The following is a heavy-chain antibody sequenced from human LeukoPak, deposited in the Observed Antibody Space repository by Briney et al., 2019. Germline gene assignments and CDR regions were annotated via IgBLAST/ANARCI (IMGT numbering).Heavy chain of an antibody. CDR1: GYTFTGYY. CDR3: ARGQLEIDSSGTFDY. Sequence: GASVKVSCKASGYTFTGYYLHWVRQAPGQGLEWMGWINPNSGGTNYAQKFQGRVTMTRDTPISTAYMELSRLKSDDTAVYYCARGQLEIDSSGTFDYWGQGILVTVSP. D-gene: IGHD6-19*01. J-gene: IGHJ4*02. V-gene: IGHV1-2*02. CDR2: INPNSGGT.